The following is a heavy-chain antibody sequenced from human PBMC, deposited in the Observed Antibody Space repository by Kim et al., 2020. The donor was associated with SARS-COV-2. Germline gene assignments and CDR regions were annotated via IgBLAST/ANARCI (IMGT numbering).Heavy chain of an antibody. CDR1: GFTFGDYA. V-gene: IGHV3-49*03. D-gene: IGHD6-19*01. J-gene: IGHJ1*01. CDR2: IRSKAYGGTT. Sequence: GGSLRLSCTASGFTFGDYAMSWFRQAPGKGLEWVGFIRSKAYGGTTEYAASVKGRFTISRDDYKSIAYLQMNSLKTEDTAVYYCTRDYRTRKYSSGWYPHPWGQGTLVTVSS. CDR3: TRDYRTRKYSSGWYPHP.